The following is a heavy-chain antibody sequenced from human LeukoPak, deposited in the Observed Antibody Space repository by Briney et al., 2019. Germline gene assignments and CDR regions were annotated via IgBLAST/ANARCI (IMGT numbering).Heavy chain of an antibody. CDR3: ARETVGNGIDY. CDR1: GYSFTNYL. Sequence: GEALKISCKGSGYSFTNYLNGWGRQMPGKGLEWMGIIYPGDSDTRYSPSFQGQVTISADKSISTAYLQWSSLKASDTAMYYCARETVGNGIDYWGQGTLVTVSS. CDR2: IYPGDSDT. V-gene: IGHV5-51*01. D-gene: IGHD2-8*01. J-gene: IGHJ4*02.